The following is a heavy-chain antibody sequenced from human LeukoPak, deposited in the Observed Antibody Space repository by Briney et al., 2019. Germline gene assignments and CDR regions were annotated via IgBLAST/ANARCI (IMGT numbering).Heavy chain of an antibody. CDR3: ASLYYGSGDAGGY. V-gene: IGHV3-20*01. CDR2: INWNGGST. CDR1: GFTFDDYG. J-gene: IGHJ4*02. Sequence: PGGSPRLSCAASGFTFDDYGMSWVRHAPGKGLEWVSGINWNGGSTGYADSVKGRFTISRDNAKNSLYLQMNSLRAEDTALYHCASLYYGSGDAGGYWGQGTLVTVSS. D-gene: IGHD3-10*01.